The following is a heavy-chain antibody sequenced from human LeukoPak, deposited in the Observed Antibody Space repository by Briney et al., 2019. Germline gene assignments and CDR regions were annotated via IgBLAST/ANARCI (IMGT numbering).Heavy chain of an antibody. CDR2: INAGNGNT. V-gene: IGHV1-3*03. D-gene: IGHD4-17*01. CDR1: GYTFTSYA. Sequence: GASVKVSCKASGYTFTSYAMHWVRQAPGRRLAWMEWINAGNGNTKYSQEVQGRVTITRDTSASTAYMGRSSLRSEDIAVYYCAGDRAVTTAAVDYWGQGTLVTVSS. CDR3: AGDRAVTTAAVDY. J-gene: IGHJ4*02.